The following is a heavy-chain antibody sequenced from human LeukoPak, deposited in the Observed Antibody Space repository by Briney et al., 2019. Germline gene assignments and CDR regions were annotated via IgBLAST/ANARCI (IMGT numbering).Heavy chain of an antibody. D-gene: IGHD2-21*02. CDR2: ISGSGGST. V-gene: IGHV3-23*01. Sequence: PGGSLRLSCAASGLTFSSYAMSWVHQAPGKGLEWVSAISGSGGSTYYADSVKGRFTISRDNSKNTLYLQMNSLRAEDTAVYYCAKDILAYCGGDCYSFDYWCQGTLVTVSS. J-gene: IGHJ4*02. CDR1: GLTFSSYA. CDR3: AKDILAYCGGDCYSFDY.